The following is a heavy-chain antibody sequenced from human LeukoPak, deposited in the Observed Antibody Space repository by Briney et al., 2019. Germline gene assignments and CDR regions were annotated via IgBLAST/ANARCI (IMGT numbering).Heavy chain of an antibody. D-gene: IGHD5-24*01. J-gene: IGHJ6*03. CDR3: ARVHRGYYYMDV. CDR2: IYYSGST. Sequence: PSETLSLTCTVSGGSISSYYWSWIRQPPGKGLEWIGYIYYSGSTNYNPSLKSRVTISVDTSKNQFSLKLSSVTAADTAVYYCARVHRGYYYMDVWRKGTTVTVSS. CDR1: GGSISSYY. V-gene: IGHV4-59*01.